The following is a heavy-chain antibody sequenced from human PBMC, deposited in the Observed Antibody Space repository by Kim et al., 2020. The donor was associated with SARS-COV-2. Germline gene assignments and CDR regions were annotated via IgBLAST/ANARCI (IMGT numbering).Heavy chain of an antibody. D-gene: IGHD3-16*02. CDR3: TKFIAPNWFDP. CDR1: GSTVNSNY. Sequence: GGSLRLSCVISGSTVNSNYMSWVRQTPGKGLEWVAVIYGGASTTYSDSVKGRFSISRDTVKNTLYLQMRSLSPDDSAMYFCTKFIAPNWFDPWGQGTLVTVSS. CDR2: IYGGAST. V-gene: IGHV3-66*02. J-gene: IGHJ5*02.